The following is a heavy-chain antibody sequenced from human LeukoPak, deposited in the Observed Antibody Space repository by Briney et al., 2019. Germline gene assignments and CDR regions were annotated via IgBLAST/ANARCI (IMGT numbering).Heavy chain of an antibody. Sequence: SETLSLTCAVYGGSFSGYSWSWIRQPAGKGLEWIGRIYTSGSTNYNPSLKSRVTISVDTSKNQFSLKLSSVTAADTAVYYCARGIAAAGSAWGNWFDPWGQGTLVTVSS. CDR3: ARGIAAAGSAWGNWFDP. CDR2: IYTSGST. CDR1: GGSFSGYS. D-gene: IGHD6-13*01. V-gene: IGHV4-59*10. J-gene: IGHJ5*02.